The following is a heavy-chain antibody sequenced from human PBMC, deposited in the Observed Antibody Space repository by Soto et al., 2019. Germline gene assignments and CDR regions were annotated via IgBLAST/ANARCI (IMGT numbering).Heavy chain of an antibody. CDR3: AKGPAGMPSEPTPNWFDP. V-gene: IGHV3-23*01. D-gene: IGHD2-2*01. J-gene: IGHJ5*02. Sequence: GGSLRLSCAVSGFTFSNYAMTWVRQAPGKGLEWVSTISGSGGSTYYADSVKGRFTISRDNSKNTLYLQMNSLRAEDTAVYYCAKGPAGMPSEPTPNWFDPWGQGTLVTVSS. CDR2: ISGSGGST. CDR1: GFTFSNYA.